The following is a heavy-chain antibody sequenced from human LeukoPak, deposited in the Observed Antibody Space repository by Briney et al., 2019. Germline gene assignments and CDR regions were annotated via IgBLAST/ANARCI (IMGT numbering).Heavy chain of an antibody. J-gene: IGHJ4*02. Sequence: GGSLRLSCAASGFTFSSYGMHWVRQAPGKGLEWVAFIRYDESNKYYADSVKGRFTISRDNSKNTLYLQMNSLKAEDTAVYYCAKWKATATTIDYWGRGTPVTVSS. V-gene: IGHV3-30*02. CDR3: AKWKATATTIDY. D-gene: IGHD4-11*01. CDR2: IRYDESNK. CDR1: GFTFSSYG.